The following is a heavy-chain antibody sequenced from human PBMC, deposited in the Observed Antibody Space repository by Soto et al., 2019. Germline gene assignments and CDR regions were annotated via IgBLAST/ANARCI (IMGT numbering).Heavy chain of an antibody. V-gene: IGHV1-69*13. CDR1: GGTFSSYA. CDR2: IIPIFGTV. D-gene: IGHD2-21*02. CDR3: ARGWCDCGGVCWTGRPQNTEYFQH. Sequence: SVKVSCKASGGTFSSYAISWVRQAPGQGLEWMGGIIPIFGTVNYAQKFQGRVTITADESTSTAYMELSSLRSEDTAVYYCARGWCDCGGVCWTGRPQNTEYFQHWG. J-gene: IGHJ1*01.